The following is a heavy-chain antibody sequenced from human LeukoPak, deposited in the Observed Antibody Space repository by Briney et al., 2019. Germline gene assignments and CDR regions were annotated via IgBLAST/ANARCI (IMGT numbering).Heavy chain of an antibody. CDR2: INHSGST. CDR3: ASSSGRGAFDI. CDR1: GGSFSGYY. J-gene: IGHJ3*02. V-gene: IGHV4-34*01. Sequence: SETLSLTCAVYGGSFSGYYWSWICQPPGKGLEWIGEINHSGSTNYNPSLKSRVTISVDTSKNQFSLKLSSVTAADTAVYYCASSSGRGAFDIWGQGTMVTVSS. D-gene: IGHD6-19*01.